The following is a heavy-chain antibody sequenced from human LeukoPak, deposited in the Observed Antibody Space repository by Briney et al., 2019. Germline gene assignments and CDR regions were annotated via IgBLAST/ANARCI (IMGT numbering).Heavy chain of an antibody. V-gene: IGHV1-24*01. CDR2: FDPEDGET. Sequence: ASVKVSCKVSGYTLTELSMHWVRQAPGKGLEWMGGFDPEDGETIYAQKFQGRVTMTEDTSTDTAYMERSSLRSEDKAVYYCATDTGIAVADWFAPWGQGTLVTASS. CDR1: GYTLTELS. CDR3: ATDTGIAVADWFAP. D-gene: IGHD6-19*01. J-gene: IGHJ5*02.